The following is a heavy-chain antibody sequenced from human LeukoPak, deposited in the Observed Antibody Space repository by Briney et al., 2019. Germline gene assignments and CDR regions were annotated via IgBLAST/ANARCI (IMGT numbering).Heavy chain of an antibody. Sequence: GGSLRLSCAASGFTFSSYSMNWVRQAPAKGLEWVSYISSSSSTIYYADSVKGRFTISRDNAKNSLYLQMNSLRDEDTAVYYCASPQESGTTSFVGYWGQGTLVTVSS. CDR3: ASPQESGTTSFVGY. V-gene: IGHV3-48*02. CDR1: GFTFSSYS. D-gene: IGHD2/OR15-2a*01. CDR2: ISSSSSTI. J-gene: IGHJ4*02.